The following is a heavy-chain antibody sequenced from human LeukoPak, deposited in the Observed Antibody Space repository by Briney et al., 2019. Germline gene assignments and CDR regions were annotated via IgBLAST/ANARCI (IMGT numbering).Heavy chain of an antibody. J-gene: IGHJ5*02. V-gene: IGHV4-4*02. CDR1: GGSLSSSNW. D-gene: IGHD1-20*01. CDR2: IYHSGST. Sequence: SGTLSLTCAVSGGSLSSSNWWSWVRQPPGKGLEWIGEIYHSGSTNYNPSLKSRVTISVDTSKNQFSLKLSSVTAADTAVYYCASSPQYNWNVVWFDPWGQGTLVTVSS. CDR3: ASSPQYNWNVVWFDP.